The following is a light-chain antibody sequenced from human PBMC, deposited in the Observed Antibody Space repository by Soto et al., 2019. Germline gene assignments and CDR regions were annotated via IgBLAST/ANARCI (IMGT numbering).Light chain of an antibody. CDR3: SSYTSSSPYV. Sequence: QSALTQPASVSGSPGQSITISCTGTSSDVGGYNYVSWYQHHPGKAPKLMIYEVSNRPSGVSNRFSGSESGNTASLTISGLQAEDEADYYCSSYTSSSPYVFGTGTKLTVL. J-gene: IGLJ1*01. V-gene: IGLV2-14*01. CDR1: SSDVGGYNY. CDR2: EVS.